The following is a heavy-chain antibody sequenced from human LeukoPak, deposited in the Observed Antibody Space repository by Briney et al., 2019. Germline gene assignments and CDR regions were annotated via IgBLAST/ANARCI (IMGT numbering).Heavy chain of an antibody. Sequence: SETLSLTCAVYGGSFSGYYWSWIRQPPGKGLEWIGEINHSGSTNYNPSLKSRVTISIDTSKNQFSLKVSFVTAADTAVYYCARHPFSTSVPYYFDYWGQGTLVTVSS. CDR3: ARHPFSTSVPYYFDY. V-gene: IGHV4-34*01. D-gene: IGHD4-17*01. CDR2: INHSGST. J-gene: IGHJ4*02. CDR1: GGSFSGYY.